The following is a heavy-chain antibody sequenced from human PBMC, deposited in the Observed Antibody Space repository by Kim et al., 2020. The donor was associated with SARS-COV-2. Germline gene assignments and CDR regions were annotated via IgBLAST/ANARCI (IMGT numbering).Heavy chain of an antibody. J-gene: IGHJ3*02. Sequence: ASVKVSCKASGYTFTGYYMHWVRQAPGQGLEWMGRINPNSGGTNYAQKFQGRVTMTRDTSISTAYMELSRLRSDDTAVYYCARVITCRSYRCAFDIWGQGTMVTVSS. V-gene: IGHV1-2*06. CDR2: INPNSGGT. CDR3: ARVITCRSYRCAFDI. CDR1: GYTFTGYY. D-gene: IGHD1-26*01.